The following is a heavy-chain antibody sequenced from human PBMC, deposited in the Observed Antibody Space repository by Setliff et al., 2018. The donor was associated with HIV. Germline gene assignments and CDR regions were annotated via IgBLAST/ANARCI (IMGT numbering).Heavy chain of an antibody. CDR2: MRPKSGNT. Sequence: GASVKVSCKASGYIFTSYDIHWVRQATGQGLEWMGRMRPKSGNTGNTQKFRGRITMTRDTSTNTAYMELSSLTSDDTAVYYCARGLNVLSGYTWVVWGQGTPVTVSS. CDR3: ARGLNVLSGYTWVV. J-gene: IGHJ4*02. D-gene: IGHD3-3*01. V-gene: IGHV1-8*02. CDR1: GYIFTSYD.